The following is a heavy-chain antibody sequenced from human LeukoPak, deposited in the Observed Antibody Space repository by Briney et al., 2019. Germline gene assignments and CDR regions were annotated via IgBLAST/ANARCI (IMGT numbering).Heavy chain of an antibody. CDR2: IYYSGST. V-gene: IGHV4-59*01. CDR3: ARDPYGSGNEGYFDY. CDR1: GGSISSYY. D-gene: IGHD3-10*01. Sequence: PSETLSLTCTVSGGSISSYYWSWIRQPPGKGLEWIGYIYYSGSTNYNPSLKSRVTISVDTSKNQFSLKLSSVTAADTAVYYCARDPYGSGNEGYFDYWGQGTLVTVSS. J-gene: IGHJ4*02.